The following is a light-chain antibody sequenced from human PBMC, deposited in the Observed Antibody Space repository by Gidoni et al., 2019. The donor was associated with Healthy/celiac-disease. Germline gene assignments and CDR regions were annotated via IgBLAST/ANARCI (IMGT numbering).Light chain of an antibody. V-gene: IGKV1-5*01. J-gene: IGKJ4*01. Sequence: DIQMTQSPSTLSASVGDRVTITCRASQSISNWLAWYQQKPGKAPKLLIYDASSLESGVPSRFSGSGSGTEFTLTISSLQPDDFATYYCQQYNSDPLTFGGGTKVEIK. CDR1: QSISNW. CDR3: QQYNSDPLT. CDR2: DAS.